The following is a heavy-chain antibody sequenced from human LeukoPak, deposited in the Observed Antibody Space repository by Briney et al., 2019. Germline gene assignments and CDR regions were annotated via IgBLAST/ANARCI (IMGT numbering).Heavy chain of an antibody. CDR1: GFTFSSYW. D-gene: IGHD6-19*01. CDR3: ARALYTSGWYPDYFDY. Sequence: GSLRLSCAASGFTFSSYWMSWVRQAPGKGLEWVANIKRDGNDKYYVDSVKGRFTISRDNAENSLYLEVNSLRAEDTAVYYCARALYTSGWYPDYFDYWGQGTLVTVSS. CDR2: IKRDGNDK. V-gene: IGHV3-7*01. J-gene: IGHJ4*02.